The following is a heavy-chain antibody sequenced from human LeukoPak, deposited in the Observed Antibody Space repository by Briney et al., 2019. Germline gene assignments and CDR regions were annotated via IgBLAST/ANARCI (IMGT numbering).Heavy chain of an antibody. CDR2: IKPSAGST. CDR3: AREFPGTAPDY. V-gene: IGHV1-46*01. CDR1: GYIFTNYY. Sequence: ASVKVSRKASGYIFTNYYMHWVRQAPGQGLEWMGIIKPSAGSTIYAQKFQGRVTMTWDTSTSTVYMELSSLRSEDTAMFYCAREFPGTAPDYWGQGTLVTVSS. J-gene: IGHJ4*02.